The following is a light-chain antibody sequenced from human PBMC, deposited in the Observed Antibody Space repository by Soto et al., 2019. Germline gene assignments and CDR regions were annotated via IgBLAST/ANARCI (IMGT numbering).Light chain of an antibody. J-gene: IGLJ1*01. CDR2: DVS. CDR3: SSYKSSSTYV. Sequence: QSVLTQPASVSGSPGQSITISCTGTSSDVGGYNFVSWYQQHPGKAPKLLIYDVSDRPSGVSNRFSGSKSGNTASLTISGLQVEDEADYYCSSYKSSSTYVFGTGTKVSIL. V-gene: IGLV2-14*01. CDR1: SSDVGGYNF.